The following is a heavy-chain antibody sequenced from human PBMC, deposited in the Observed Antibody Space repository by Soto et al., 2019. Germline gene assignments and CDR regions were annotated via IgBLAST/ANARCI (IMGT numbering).Heavy chain of an antibody. D-gene: IGHD6-19*01. Sequence: SETLSLTCTVSGGSISSYYWSWIRQPAGKGLEWIGRIYTSGSTNYNPSLKSRVTMSVDTSKNQFSLKLSSVTAADTAVYYCAREYSSGWYPAPYYYYGMDVWGQGATVTVSS. J-gene: IGHJ6*02. CDR2: IYTSGST. V-gene: IGHV4-4*07. CDR1: GGSISSYY. CDR3: AREYSSGWYPAPYYYYGMDV.